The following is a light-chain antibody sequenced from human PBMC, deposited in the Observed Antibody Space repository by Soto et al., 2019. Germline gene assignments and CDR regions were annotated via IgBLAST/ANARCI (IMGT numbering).Light chain of an antibody. V-gene: IGKV1-39*01. CDR1: QSINSY. Sequence: DIQTTQSPSSLSASVGDRVTITCRASQSINSYLNWYQQKPGKAPKLLIYAASSLQSGVPSRFSGCGSGTDFTLTISSLQPEDFATYYCQQSYSTWTFGQGTKVEIK. CDR3: QQSYSTWT. CDR2: AAS. J-gene: IGKJ1*01.